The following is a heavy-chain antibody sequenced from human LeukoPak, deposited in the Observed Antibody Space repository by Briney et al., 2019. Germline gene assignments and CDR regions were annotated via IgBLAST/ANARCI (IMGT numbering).Heavy chain of an antibody. D-gene: IGHD3-10*01. CDR1: GFTFSSYW. Sequence: TGGSLRLSCPASGFTFSSYWMTWVRQAPGKGLEWVANIKQDGSQKYYVDSVKGRFTISRDNAKNSLYLQVNSLRAEDTAVYYCARDGMGVIKAFDIWGQGTMVTVSS. CDR2: IKQDGSQK. J-gene: IGHJ3*02. V-gene: IGHV3-7*05. CDR3: ARDGMGVIKAFDI.